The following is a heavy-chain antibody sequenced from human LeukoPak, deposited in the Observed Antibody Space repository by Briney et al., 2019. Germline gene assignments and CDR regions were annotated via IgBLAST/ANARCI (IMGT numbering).Heavy chain of an antibody. Sequence: EASVKVSCKASGYTFTDYYMHWVQQAPGKGLEWMGLVDPEDGETMYAEKFQGRVTITADTSTDTAYMELSSLRSEDTAVYYCATDPDFWSGYLSWGQGTLVTVSS. J-gene: IGHJ5*02. D-gene: IGHD3-3*01. V-gene: IGHV1-69-2*01. CDR1: GYTFTDYY. CDR2: VDPEDGET. CDR3: ATDPDFWSGYLS.